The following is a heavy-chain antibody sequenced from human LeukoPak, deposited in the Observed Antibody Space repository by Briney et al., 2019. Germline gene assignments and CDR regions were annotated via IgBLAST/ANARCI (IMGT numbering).Heavy chain of an antibody. D-gene: IGHD3-22*01. Sequence: GGSLRLSCAASGFTFSSYAMSWVRQAPGKGLEWVSAISGSGGSTYYADSVKGRFTISRDNSKNTLYLQMNSLRAEGTAVYYCAKGRYDSSGYYYVDYFDYWGQGTLVTVSS. CDR3: AKGRYDSSGYYYVDYFDY. CDR1: GFTFSSYA. V-gene: IGHV3-23*01. J-gene: IGHJ4*02. CDR2: ISGSGGST.